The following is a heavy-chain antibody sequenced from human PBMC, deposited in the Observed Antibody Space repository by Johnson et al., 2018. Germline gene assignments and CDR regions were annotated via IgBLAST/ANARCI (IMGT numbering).Heavy chain of an antibody. V-gene: IGHV3-49*03. D-gene: IGHD3-22*01. J-gene: IGHJ4*02. Sequence: VQLVQSVGGLVQPGRSLRLSCTGSGFSFGDFALSWFRQAPGKGLEWVGFIRSKSYGGTTEYAASVKGTFNISRDDSKSIAYLQMNSLKTEDTAVYYCARDYYDSRTYYNYFDYWGQGTLVTVSS. CDR2: IRSKSYGGTT. CDR3: ARDYYDSRTYYNYFDY. CDR1: GFSFGDFA.